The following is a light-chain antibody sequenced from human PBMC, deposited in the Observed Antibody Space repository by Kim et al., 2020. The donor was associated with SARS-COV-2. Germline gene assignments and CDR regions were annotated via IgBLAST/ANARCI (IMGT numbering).Light chain of an antibody. J-gene: IGKJ2*01. Sequence: DIQMTQSPSTLSASVGDRVTITCRAGQSINSWLAWYQQKPGKAPKLLISDAPNLESGVPSRFSGSGSGTEFTLTISSLQPDDFATYYCQQYDTYSTFGQGTKVDIK. V-gene: IGKV1-5*01. CDR2: DAP. CDR3: QQYDTYST. CDR1: QSINSW.